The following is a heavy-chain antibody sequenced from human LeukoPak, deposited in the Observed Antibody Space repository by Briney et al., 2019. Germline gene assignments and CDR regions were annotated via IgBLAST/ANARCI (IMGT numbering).Heavy chain of an antibody. D-gene: IGHD2-2*01. CDR2: ISGSGVST. CDR3: AKDSFSSS. Sequence: GGSLRLSCAASGFTFSSYAMSWVRRAPGKGLEWVSTISGSGVSTFYADPVKGWFTISRDNSKNTLYLHMSSLSAEDTAVYYCAKDSFSSSWGQGTLVTVSS. J-gene: IGHJ4*02. V-gene: IGHV3-23*01. CDR1: GFTFSSYA.